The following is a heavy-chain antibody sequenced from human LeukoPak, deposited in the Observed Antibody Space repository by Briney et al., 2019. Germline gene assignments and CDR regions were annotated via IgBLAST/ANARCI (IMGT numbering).Heavy chain of an antibody. D-gene: IGHD6-19*01. CDR1: GYTFTGYY. Sequence: GASVKVSCKASGYTFTGYYMHWVREAAGQGLEWMGWINPNSGGTNYAQKFQGRVTMTRDTSISTAYMELSRLRSDDTAVYYCARLSSGWYDAFDIWGQGTMVTVSS. CDR3: ARLSSGWYDAFDI. J-gene: IGHJ3*02. CDR2: INPNSGGT. V-gene: IGHV1-2*02.